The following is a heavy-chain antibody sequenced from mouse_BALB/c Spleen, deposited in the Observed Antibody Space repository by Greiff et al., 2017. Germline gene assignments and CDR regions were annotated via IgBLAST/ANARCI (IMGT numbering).Heavy chain of an antibody. J-gene: IGHJ4*01. CDR3: ARSPLTTPSAMDY. CDR1: SYTFTDYA. CDR2: ISTYYGNT. D-gene: IGHD1-2*01. Sequence: VQLQQSGPELVRPGVSVKISCKGSSYTFTDYAMHWVKQSHAKSLKWIGVISTYYGNTNYNQKFKGKATMTVDKSSSTAYMELARLTSEDSAVYYCARSPLTTPSAMDYWGQGTSVTVSS. V-gene: IGHV1-67*01.